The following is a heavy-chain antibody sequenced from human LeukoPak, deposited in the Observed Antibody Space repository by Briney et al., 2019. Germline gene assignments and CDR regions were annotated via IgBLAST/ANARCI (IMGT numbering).Heavy chain of an antibody. J-gene: IGHJ4*02. CDR2: ITGSGGST. V-gene: IGHV3-23*01. D-gene: IGHD6-19*01. Sequence: GGSLRLSCAASGFTFSGYAMSWVRQAPGKGLEWVSAITGSGGSTFYADSVKGRFTISRDNSENTLYLQMNSLRVEGTAVYYCAKRVSGWYQVDYWGQGTLVTVSS. CDR3: AKRVSGWYQVDY. CDR1: GFTFSGYA.